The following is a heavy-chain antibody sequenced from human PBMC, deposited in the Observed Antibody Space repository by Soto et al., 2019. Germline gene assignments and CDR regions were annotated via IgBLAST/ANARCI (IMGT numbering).Heavy chain of an antibody. Sequence: GGSLRLSCAASGFTFSSYAMSWVRRAPGKGLEWVSAISGSGGSTYYADSVKGRFTISRDNSKNTLYLQMNSLRAEDTAVYYCAKRGRVGEPTGNAFDIWGQGTMVTVSS. CDR2: ISGSGGST. V-gene: IGHV3-23*01. J-gene: IGHJ3*02. CDR3: AKRGRVGEPTGNAFDI. D-gene: IGHD1-26*01. CDR1: GFTFSSYA.